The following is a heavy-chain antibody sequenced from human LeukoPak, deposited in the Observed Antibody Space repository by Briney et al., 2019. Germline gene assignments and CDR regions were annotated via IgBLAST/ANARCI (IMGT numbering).Heavy chain of an antibody. J-gene: IGHJ4*02. D-gene: IGHD3-10*01. Sequence: GGSLRLSCAASGFTFDDYAMHWVRQAPGKGLEWVSGISWNSGSIGYADSVKGRFTISRDNAKNSLYLQMNSLRAEDTALYYCAKTRRGVIHMFDYWGQGTLVTVSS. V-gene: IGHV3-9*01. CDR2: ISWNSGSI. CDR1: GFTFDDYA. CDR3: AKTRRGVIHMFDY.